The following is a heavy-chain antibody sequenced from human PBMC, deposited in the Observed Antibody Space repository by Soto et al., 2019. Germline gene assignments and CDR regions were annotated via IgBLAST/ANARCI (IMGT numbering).Heavy chain of an antibody. D-gene: IGHD1-26*01. CDR3: ARGELPRTYYTGFDI. J-gene: IGHJ3*02. CDR2: IYYTGST. V-gene: IGHV4-61*01. CDR1: GGSVSSDSYF. Sequence: PSETPSLTCTVSGGSVSSDSYFWSWIRQPPGKGLEWIGYIYYTGSTNHNPSLRSRVTMSQDTSRNQFSLKLSSVTTADTAVYFCARGELPRTYYTGFDIWGLGTMVTVSS.